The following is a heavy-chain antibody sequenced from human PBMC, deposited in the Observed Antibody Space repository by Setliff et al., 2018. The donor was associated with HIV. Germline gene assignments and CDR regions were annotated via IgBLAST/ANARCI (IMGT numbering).Heavy chain of an antibody. J-gene: IGHJ4*02. CDR2: GGST. CDR1: GFTFSTYS. V-gene: IGHV3-20*04. Sequence: PGGSLRLSCEASGFTFSTYSMNWVRQAPGNGGSTGYADSVKGRFTISRDNAKNSLYLQMNSLRAEDTALYYCARFPTVYGDYVGPLDYWGQGTLVTVSS. D-gene: IGHD4-17*01. CDR3: ARFPTVYGDYVGPLDY.